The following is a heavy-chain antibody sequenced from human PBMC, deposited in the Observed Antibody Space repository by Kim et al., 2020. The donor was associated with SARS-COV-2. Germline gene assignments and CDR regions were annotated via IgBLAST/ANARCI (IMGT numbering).Heavy chain of an antibody. CDR3: AKQARGAGRHYYYYYGMDV. D-gene: IGHD6-19*01. J-gene: IGHJ6*02. Sequence: GGSLRLSCAASGFTFSSYAMHWVRQAPGKGLEWVAVIWYDGSNKYYADSVKGRFTISRDNSKNTLYLQMNSLRAEDTAVYYCAKQARGAGRHYYYYYGMDVWGQGTTVTVSS. V-gene: IGHV3-33*06. CDR2: IWYDGSNK. CDR1: GFTFSSYA.